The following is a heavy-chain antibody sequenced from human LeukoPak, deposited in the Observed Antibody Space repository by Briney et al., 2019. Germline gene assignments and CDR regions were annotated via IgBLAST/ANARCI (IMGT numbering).Heavy chain of an antibody. V-gene: IGHV4-59*01. CDR3: ARVGIAAAGIRSRWGAFDI. Sequence: SETLSLTCTVSGGSISGYYWSWSRQPPGKGVEWIGNLFHTRGAWYKSSLKSRVTTSVDTSKNEFSLRLSSVTAADTAVYYCARVGIAAAGIRSRWGAFDIWGQGTMVTVSS. CDR2: LFHTRGA. CDR1: GGSISGYY. D-gene: IGHD6-13*01. J-gene: IGHJ3*02.